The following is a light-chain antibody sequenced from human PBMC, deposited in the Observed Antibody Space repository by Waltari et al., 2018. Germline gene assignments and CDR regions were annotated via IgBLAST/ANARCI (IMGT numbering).Light chain of an antibody. V-gene: IGKV3-20*01. CDR1: QSVGRT. CDR3: QKYGTRPAT. J-gene: IGKJ1*01. CDR2: DAS. Sequence: EIVLTQSPASLSLSPGNRATLPCRATQSVGRTLAWYQQRPGQAPRLLIYDASRRATGIPDRFSGSGSGTDFSLTISRLEPEDFAVYYCQKYGTRPATFGQGTKVEVK.